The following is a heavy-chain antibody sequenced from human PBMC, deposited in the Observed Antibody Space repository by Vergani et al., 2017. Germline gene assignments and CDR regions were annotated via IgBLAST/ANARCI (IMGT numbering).Heavy chain of an antibody. CDR1: GFTLSDHV. J-gene: IGHJ4*02. D-gene: IGHD4-17*01. CDR3: AKDGRENSDYGYFDY. Sequence: EVQLVVSGGGLVQPGGSLRLSCAASGFTLSDHVMDWVRQGPGKGLEWVGRSRNKARSYTTEYSASVKGRFTISRDDSRNSLYLQMNSLKTEDTAVYYCAKDGRENSDYGYFDYWGQGTLVTVSS. V-gene: IGHV3-72*01. CDR2: SRNKARSYTT.